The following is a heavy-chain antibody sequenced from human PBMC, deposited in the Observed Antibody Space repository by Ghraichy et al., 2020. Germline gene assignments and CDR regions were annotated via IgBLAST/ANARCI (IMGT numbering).Heavy chain of an antibody. CDR1: GGSFSGYY. Sequence: SETLSLTCAVYGGSFSGYYWSWIRQPPGKGLEWIGEINHSGSTNYNPSLKSRVTISVDTSKNQFSLKLSSVTAADTAVYYCARVFRDYYDSSGSWYYYYGMDVWGQGTTVTVSS. CDR2: INHSGST. D-gene: IGHD3-22*01. CDR3: ARVFRDYYDSSGSWYYYYGMDV. V-gene: IGHV4-34*01. J-gene: IGHJ6*02.